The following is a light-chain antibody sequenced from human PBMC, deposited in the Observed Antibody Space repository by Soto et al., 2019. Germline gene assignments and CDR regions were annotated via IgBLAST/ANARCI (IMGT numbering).Light chain of an antibody. V-gene: IGLV3-21*02. J-gene: IGLJ1*01. CDR1: NIGSKT. Sequence: SYELTQPPSVSVAPGQTARITCGGDNIGSKTVHWYQQKSGQAPVLVVYDESDRPSGIPERFSGSNSGNTATLTISRVEAGDEADYYCQVWHSSSDHYVFGTGPKV. CDR2: DES. CDR3: QVWHSSSDHYV.